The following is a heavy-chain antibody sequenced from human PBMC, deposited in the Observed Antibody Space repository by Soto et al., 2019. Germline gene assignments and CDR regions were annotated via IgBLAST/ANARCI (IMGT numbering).Heavy chain of an antibody. J-gene: IGHJ4*02. V-gene: IGHV4-59*01. CDR1: GGSISSYY. D-gene: IGHD4-17*01. Sequence: PSETLSLTCTVSGGSISSYYWSWIRQPPGKGLEWIGYIYYSGSTNYNPSLKSRVTISVDTSKNQFSLKLSSVTAADTAVYYCARGLPYGDYSTWGQGTLVTVSS. CDR2: IYYSGST. CDR3: ARGLPYGDYST.